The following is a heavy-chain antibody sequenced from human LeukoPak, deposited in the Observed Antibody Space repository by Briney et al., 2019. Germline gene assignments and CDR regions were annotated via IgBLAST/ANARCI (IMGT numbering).Heavy chain of an antibody. CDR1: GGSISIGSYY. D-gene: IGHD3-10*01. CDR2: ISHSGST. Sequence: SETLSLTRTVSGGSISIGSYYWSWIRQPPGKGLEWIGYISHSGSTYYNPSLKSRVTISVDRSKNQFSLKLSSVTAADTAVYYWARSLWFGEWGNWFDPWGQGTLVTVSS. V-gene: IGHV4-30-2*01. CDR3: ARSLWFGEWGNWFDP. J-gene: IGHJ5*02.